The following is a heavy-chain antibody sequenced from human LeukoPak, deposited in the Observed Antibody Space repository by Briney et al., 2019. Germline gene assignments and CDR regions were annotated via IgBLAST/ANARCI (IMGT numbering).Heavy chain of an antibody. D-gene: IGHD3-22*01. J-gene: IGHJ1*01. Sequence: SETLSLTCTVSGGSISSGGYYWSWLRQHPEKGLEWLRYIYYSGSTYYNPSLKSRVTISVDTSKNQFSLKLSSVTAADTAVYYCARVRSSGPVRAFEYFQHWGQGTLVTVSS. CDR3: ARVRSSGPVRAFEYFQH. V-gene: IGHV4-31*03. CDR2: IYYSGST. CDR1: GGSISSGGYY.